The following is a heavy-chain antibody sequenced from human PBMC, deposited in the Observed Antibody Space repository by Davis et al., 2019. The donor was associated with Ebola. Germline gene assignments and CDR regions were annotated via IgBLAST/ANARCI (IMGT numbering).Heavy chain of an antibody. CDR3: ARGITIFGVPYFSNYSWFDP. CDR1: GYTFTSYY. V-gene: IGHV1-46*01. D-gene: IGHD3-3*01. J-gene: IGHJ5*02. Sequence: ASVKVSCKASGYTFTSYYMHWVRQAPGQGLEWMGIINPSGGSTSYAQKFQGRVTMTRDTSTSTVYMELSSLRSEDTAVYYCARGITIFGVPYFSNYSWFDPWGQGTLVTVSS. CDR2: INPSGGST.